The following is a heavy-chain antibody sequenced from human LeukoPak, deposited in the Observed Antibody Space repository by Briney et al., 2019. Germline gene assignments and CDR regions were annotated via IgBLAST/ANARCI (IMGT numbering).Heavy chain of an antibody. CDR1: GFTFSSYA. V-gene: IGHV3-30-3*01. J-gene: IGHJ4*02. CDR2: ISYDGSNK. Sequence: HAGGSLGLSCAASGFTFSSYAMHWVRQAPGKGLEWVAVISYDGSNKYYADSVKGRFTISRDNSKNTLYLQMNSLRAEDTAVYYCARDTAHDYWGQGTLVTVSS. D-gene: IGHD5-18*01. CDR3: ARDTAHDY.